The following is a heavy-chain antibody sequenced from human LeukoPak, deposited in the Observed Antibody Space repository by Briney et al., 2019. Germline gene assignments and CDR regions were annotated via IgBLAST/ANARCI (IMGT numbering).Heavy chain of an antibody. Sequence: ASVKVSCKASGYTFTGYYMHWVRQAPGQGLEWMGWINPNSGGTNYAQKFQVRVTMTRDTSISTAYMELSRLRSDDTAVYYCARQGGRSRGNLFDPWGQGTLVTVSS. J-gene: IGHJ5*02. V-gene: IGHV1-2*02. D-gene: IGHD1-26*01. CDR1: GYTFTGYY. CDR2: INPNSGGT. CDR3: ARQGGRSRGNLFDP.